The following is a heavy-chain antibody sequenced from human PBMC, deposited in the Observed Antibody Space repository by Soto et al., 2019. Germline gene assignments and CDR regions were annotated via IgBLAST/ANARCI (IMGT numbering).Heavy chain of an antibody. D-gene: IGHD3-22*01. CDR1: GFTFSSYA. Sequence: PGLSLRLSCAASGFTFSSYAMSWVRQAPGRGLEWVSAISATDGGTNYIDSMKGRFTISRDNSKNTLYLQMNSLREDDTAVYYCARVPFDYDSDIVPPQSRGFAYWVQGTLVTVSS. CDR2: ISATDGGT. CDR3: ARVPFDYDSDIVPPQSRGFAY. V-gene: IGHV3-23*01. J-gene: IGHJ4*02.